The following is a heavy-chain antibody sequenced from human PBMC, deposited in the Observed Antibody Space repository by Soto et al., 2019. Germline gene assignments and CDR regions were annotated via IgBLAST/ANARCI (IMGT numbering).Heavy chain of an antibody. CDR2: INHSGST. CDR1: GGSFSGYY. D-gene: IGHD2-2*01. CDR3: ARGQVVPAAMDFDY. J-gene: IGHJ4*02. Sequence: QVQLQQWGAGLLKPSETLSLTCAVYGGSFSGYYWSWIRQPPGKGLEWIGEINHSGSTNYNPSLNSRVTISVDTSKNQFSLKLGSVTAADTAVYYWARGQVVPAAMDFDYWGQGTLVTVSS. V-gene: IGHV4-34*01.